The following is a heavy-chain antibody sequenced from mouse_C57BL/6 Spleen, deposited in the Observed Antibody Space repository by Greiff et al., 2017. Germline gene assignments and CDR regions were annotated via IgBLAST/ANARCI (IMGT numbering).Heavy chain of an antibody. Sequence: QVQLQQPGAELVMPGASVKLSCKASGYTFTSYWMHWVKQRPGQGLEWIGEIDPSDSYTNYNQKFKGKSTLTVDKSSSTAYMQLSSLTSEDSAVYYCARGYDGSSSYYAMDYWGQGTSVTVSS. J-gene: IGHJ4*01. CDR1: GYTFTSYW. D-gene: IGHD1-1*01. V-gene: IGHV1-69*01. CDR2: IDPSDSYT. CDR3: ARGYDGSSSYYAMDY.